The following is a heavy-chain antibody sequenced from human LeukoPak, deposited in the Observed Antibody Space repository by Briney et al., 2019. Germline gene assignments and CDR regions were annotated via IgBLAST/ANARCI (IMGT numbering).Heavy chain of an antibody. D-gene: IGHD3-3*01. CDR2: IIPISSTI. CDR1: GGTFSSHA. V-gene: IGHV1-69*01. CDR3: ARPRKYYDSWSGYPPFDY. J-gene: IGHJ4*02. Sequence: SVKVSCKASGGTFSSHAINWVRQAPGQGLEWIGGIIPISSTIKYAQKFQGRVTITADESTSTVFMELGSLRSDDTAVYYCARPRKYYDSWSGYPPFDYWGQGTLVTVSS.